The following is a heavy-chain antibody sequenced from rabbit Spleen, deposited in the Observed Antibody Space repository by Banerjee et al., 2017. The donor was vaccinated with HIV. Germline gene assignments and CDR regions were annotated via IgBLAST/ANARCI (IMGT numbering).Heavy chain of an antibody. Sequence: QSLEESGGGLVKPGGTLTLTCTVSGFSFSSSYWMCWVRQAPGKGLEWVACAYAGSSGSTYSATWAKGRFTISKTSSTTVTLQMTSLTAADTATYFCARDAGTSFSTYGMDLWGPGTLVTVS. V-gene: IGHV1S40*01. CDR2: AYAGSSGST. J-gene: IGHJ6*01. D-gene: IGHD8-1*01. CDR3: ARDAGTSFSTYGMDL. CDR1: GFSFSSSYW.